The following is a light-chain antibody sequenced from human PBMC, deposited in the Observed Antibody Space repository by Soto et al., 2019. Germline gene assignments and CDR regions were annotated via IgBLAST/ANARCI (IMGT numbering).Light chain of an antibody. Sequence: EIVMTQSPATLSVSPGDRVTLSCRASQSVRSNSAWYQQKPGQTPRLLIYGASTRATGIPARFSGSGYETEFTLTISSLQSEDFAVYYCQQRSSWPFTFGPGTKVDIK. CDR1: QSVRSN. V-gene: IGKV3-15*01. CDR2: GAS. CDR3: QQRSSWPFT. J-gene: IGKJ3*01.